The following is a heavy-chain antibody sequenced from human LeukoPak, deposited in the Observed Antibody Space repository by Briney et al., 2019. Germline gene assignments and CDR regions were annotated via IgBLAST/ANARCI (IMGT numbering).Heavy chain of an antibody. CDR1: GFTFSSYA. D-gene: IGHD1-26*01. V-gene: IGHV3-23*01. CDR3: TRDLVGATSDF. CDR2: ISGSGGST. J-gene: IGHJ4*02. Sequence: GGSLRLSCAASGFTFSSYAMSWVRQAPGKGLEWVSAISGSGGSTYYADSVKGRFTISRDNSKNTLYLQMNSLRAEDTAVYYCTRDLVGATSDFWGQGTLVTVSS.